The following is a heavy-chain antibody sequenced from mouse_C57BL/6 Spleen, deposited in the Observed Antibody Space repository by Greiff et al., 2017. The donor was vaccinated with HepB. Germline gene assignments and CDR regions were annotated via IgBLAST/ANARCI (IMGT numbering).Heavy chain of an antibody. V-gene: IGHV6-6*01. J-gene: IGHJ4*01. Sequence: EVHLVESGGGLVQPGGSMKLSCAASGFTFSDAWMDWVRQSPEKGLEWVAEIRNKANNHATYYAESVKGRFTISRDDSKSSVYLQMNSLRAEDTGIYYCTRPGYSNGDYYAMDYWGQGTSVTVSS. CDR3: TRPGYSNGDYYAMDY. CDR2: IRNKANNHAT. D-gene: IGHD2-5*01. CDR1: GFTFSDAW.